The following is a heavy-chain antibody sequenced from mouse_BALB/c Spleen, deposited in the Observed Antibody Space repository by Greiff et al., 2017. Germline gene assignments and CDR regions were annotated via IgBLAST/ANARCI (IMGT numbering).Heavy chain of an antibody. CDR2: IRLKSNNYAT. J-gene: IGHJ1*01. V-gene: IGHV6-6*02. CDR1: GFTFSNYW. Sequence: EVKVEESGGGLVQPGGSMKLSCVASGFTFSNYWMNWVRQSPEKGLEWVAEIRLKSNNYATHYAESVKGRFTISRDDSKSSVYLQMNNLRAEDTGIYYCTRDGSSYDWYFDVWGAGTTVTVSS. D-gene: IGHD1-1*01. CDR3: TRDGSSYDWYFDV.